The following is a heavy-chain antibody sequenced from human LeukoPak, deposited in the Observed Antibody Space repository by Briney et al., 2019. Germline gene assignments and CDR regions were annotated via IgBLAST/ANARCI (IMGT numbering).Heavy chain of an antibody. V-gene: IGHV1-69*02. D-gene: IGHD3-22*01. CDR3: ARASTDYYDSSGYDY. Sequence: GASVKVSCKASGGTFSSYTISWVRQAPGQGLEWMGRIIPILGIANYAQKFQGRVTITVDKSTSTAYMELSSLRSKDTAVYYCARASTDYYDSSGYDYWGQGTLVTVSS. CDR2: IIPILGIA. CDR1: GGTFSSYT. J-gene: IGHJ4*02.